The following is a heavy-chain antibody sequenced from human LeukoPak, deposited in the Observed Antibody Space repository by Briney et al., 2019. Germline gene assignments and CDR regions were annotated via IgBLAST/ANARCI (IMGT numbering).Heavy chain of an antibody. CDR3: ARFARLARAVLWYYYYYMDV. Sequence: GGSLRLSCAASGFTFSSYWMSWVRQAPGKGLEWVANIKQDGSEKYYVDSVKGRFTISRDNAKNSLYLQMNSLRAEDTAVYYCARFARLARAVLWYYYYYMDVWGKGTTVTVSS. CDR2: IKQDGSEK. V-gene: IGHV3-7*01. CDR1: GFTFSSYW. J-gene: IGHJ6*03. D-gene: IGHD2-21*01.